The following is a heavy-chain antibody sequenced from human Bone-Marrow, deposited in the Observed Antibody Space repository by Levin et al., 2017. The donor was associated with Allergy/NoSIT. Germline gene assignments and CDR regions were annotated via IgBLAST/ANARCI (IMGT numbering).Heavy chain of an antibody. V-gene: IGHV4-59*01. J-gene: IGHJ5*02. Sequence: PSETLSLTCSVSGGSITSYYWTWIRQAPGKGLEWIGYISYSGGPTYNPSLKSRVTITADKSKNHFSLKLTSVTAADPAVSSCTRSLGYCDISTCYGSWFEPWGQGTLVSVSS. CDR3: TRSLGYCDISTCYGSWFEP. CDR1: GGSITSYY. CDR2: ISYSGGP. D-gene: IGHD2-2*01.